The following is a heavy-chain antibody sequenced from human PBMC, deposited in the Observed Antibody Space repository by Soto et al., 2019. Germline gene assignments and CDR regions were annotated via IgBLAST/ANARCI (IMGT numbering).Heavy chain of an antibody. CDR2: MYSGGNT. V-gene: IGHV4-39*01. CDR3: ARQPYDSTGYYYGA. J-gene: IGHJ5*02. Sequence: QLQLQESGPGLVKPSETLSLTCTVSGGSFSSSTYYWGWIRQPPGKGLDWIGSMYSGGNTYYNPSLKSRVTVSVDTSKNHFSLKLTSVTAADTAMYYCARQPYDSTGYYYGAWGQGTLVTVSS. D-gene: IGHD3-22*01. CDR1: GGSFSSSTYY.